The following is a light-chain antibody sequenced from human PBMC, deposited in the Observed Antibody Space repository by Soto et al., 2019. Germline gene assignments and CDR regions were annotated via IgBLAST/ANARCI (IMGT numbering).Light chain of an antibody. CDR1: SSDVGSHNL. CDR3: CSYGASRSV. V-gene: IGLV2-23*02. J-gene: IGLJ7*01. CDR2: EVS. Sequence: QSALTQPASVSGSPGQSITISCTGTSSDVGSHNLVSWYQQHPGQAPKLMIYEVSKRPLGVSARFSASKSGNTASLTISGLMVEEKADFSCCSYGASRSVFGGGTQLPVL.